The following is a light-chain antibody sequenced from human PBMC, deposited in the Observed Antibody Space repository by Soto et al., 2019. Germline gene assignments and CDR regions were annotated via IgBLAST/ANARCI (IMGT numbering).Light chain of an antibody. CDR3: TSFTDSSTPVV. CDR1: SRDVGYYNY. CDR2: DVS. V-gene: IGLV2-14*03. J-gene: IGLJ2*01. Sequence: QSALTQPASVSGSPGQSITISCTGTSRDVGYYNYVSWYQQHPGKAPKLMIYDVSNRPSWVSNRFSGSKSGNTASLTISGLQAEDEADYYCTSFTDSSTPVVFGGGTKLTVL.